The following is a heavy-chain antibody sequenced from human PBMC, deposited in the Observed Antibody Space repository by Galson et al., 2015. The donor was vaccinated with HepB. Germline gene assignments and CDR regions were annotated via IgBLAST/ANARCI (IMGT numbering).Heavy chain of an antibody. D-gene: IGHD1-26*01. V-gene: IGHV1-18*01. CDR1: GYTFTSYG. CDR2: ISFYNSNT. CDR3: ARVEKGELPPKIYYYYMDV. Sequence: SVKVSCKASGYTFTSYGISWVRQAPGQGLEWMGWISFYNSNTNYAQKFQGRVTMTTDTSTTTAYMELRSLRSDDTAVYYCARVEKGELPPKIYYYYMDVWGKGTTVTVSS. J-gene: IGHJ6*03.